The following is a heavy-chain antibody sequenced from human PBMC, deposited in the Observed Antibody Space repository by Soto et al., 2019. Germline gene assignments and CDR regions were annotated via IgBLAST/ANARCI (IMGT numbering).Heavy chain of an antibody. D-gene: IGHD3-22*01. CDR3: ARDPKPTIVPYFDY. V-gene: IGHV3-33*01. Sequence: PGGSLRLSCAASGFTFSSYGMHWVRQAPGKGLEWVAVIWYDGSNKYYADSVKGRFAISRDNSKNTLYLQMNSLRAEDTAVYYCARDPKPTIVPYFDYWGQGTLVTVSS. CDR1: GFTFSSYG. J-gene: IGHJ4*02. CDR2: IWYDGSNK.